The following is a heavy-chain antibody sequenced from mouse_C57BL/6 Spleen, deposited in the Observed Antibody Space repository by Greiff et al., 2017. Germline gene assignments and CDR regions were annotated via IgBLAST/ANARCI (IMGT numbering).Heavy chain of an antibody. CDR2: INPSSGYT. Sequence: VQRVESGAELAKPGASVKLSCKASGYTFTSSWMHLVKPRPGQGLEWIGYINPSSGYTKSNQKFKGKATFTADKTSSTAYMQLSSLTYEDAAVYYCARSDPYFDYWGQGTTLTVSS. V-gene: IGHV1-7*01. CDR1: GYTFTSSW. CDR3: ARSDPYFDY. J-gene: IGHJ2*01.